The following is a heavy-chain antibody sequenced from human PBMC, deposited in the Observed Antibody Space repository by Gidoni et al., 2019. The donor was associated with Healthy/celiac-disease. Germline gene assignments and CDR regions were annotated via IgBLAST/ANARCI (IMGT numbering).Heavy chain of an antibody. CDR1: GGSFSGYY. CDR2: INHSGST. D-gene: IGHD3-9*01. J-gene: IGHJ5*02. CDR3: ARLRYANWFDP. V-gene: IGHV4-34*02. Sequence: LIRGGAGLLKPSETLSLTCAVYGGSFSGYYWSWIRQPPGKGLEWIGEINHSGSTNYNPYLKSRVTISVDTSKNQFSLKLSSVTAADTAVYYCARLRYANWFDPWGQGTLVTVSS.